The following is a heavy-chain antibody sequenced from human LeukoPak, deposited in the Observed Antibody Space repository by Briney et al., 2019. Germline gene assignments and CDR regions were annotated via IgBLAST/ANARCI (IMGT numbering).Heavy chain of an antibody. CDR2: INSGSDTI. CDR1: GFIFTSFS. CDR3: ARVAHRRVYDTSEYYPNT. Sequence: PGGSLRLSCEASGFIFTSFSMNWDRQAPGKGLEWIAYINSGSDTIHYADSVKGRFTLARDNSRKSLYLQISSLRADDTAVYFCARVAHRRVYDTSEYYPNTWGQGTRVIVSS. J-gene: IGHJ5*02. D-gene: IGHD3-22*01. V-gene: IGHV3-48*01.